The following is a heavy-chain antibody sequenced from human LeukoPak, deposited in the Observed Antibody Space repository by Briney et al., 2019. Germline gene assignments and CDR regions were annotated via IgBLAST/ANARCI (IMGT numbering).Heavy chain of an antibody. Sequence: ASVKVSCKASGYTHTGYYMHLVRQASGQGLEWMGWINPNSGGTNYAQKFQGRVTMTRDTSISTAYMELSRLRSDDTAVYYCARSFRAHNWFDPWGQGTLVTVSS. CDR1: GYTHTGYY. V-gene: IGHV1-2*02. J-gene: IGHJ5*02. CDR2: INPNSGGT. D-gene: IGHD3-16*01. CDR3: ARSFRAHNWFDP.